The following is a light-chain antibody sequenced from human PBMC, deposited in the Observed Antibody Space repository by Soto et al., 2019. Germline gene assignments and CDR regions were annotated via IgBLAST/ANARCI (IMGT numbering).Light chain of an antibody. Sequence: EIVLTQSPGTLSLSPGERATLSCRASQSVSSSDLVWYQQKPGQAPRLLIYGASSRATGIPDRFSGSGSETDFTLTISRLEPDDFAVYYCQQYGTSPQVTFGGGTKVEIK. CDR2: GAS. J-gene: IGKJ4*01. CDR1: QSVSSSD. CDR3: QQYGTSPQVT. V-gene: IGKV3-20*01.